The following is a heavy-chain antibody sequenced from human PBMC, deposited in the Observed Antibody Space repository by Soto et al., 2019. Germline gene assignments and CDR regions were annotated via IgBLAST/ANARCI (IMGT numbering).Heavy chain of an antibody. D-gene: IGHD6-19*01. CDR2: ISYDGSNK. Sequence: QVQLVESGGGVVQPGRSLRLSCAASGFTFSSYAMHWVRQAPGKGLEWVAVISYDGSNKYYADSVKGRFTISRDNSKNTLYLQMNSLRAEDTAVYYCAREQQWLEFDYWGQGTLVTVSS. CDR3: AREQQWLEFDY. J-gene: IGHJ4*02. CDR1: GFTFSSYA. V-gene: IGHV3-30-3*01.